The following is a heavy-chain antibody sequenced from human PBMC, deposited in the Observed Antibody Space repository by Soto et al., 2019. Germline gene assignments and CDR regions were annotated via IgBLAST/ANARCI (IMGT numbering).Heavy chain of an antibody. CDR1: GFTFSTYD. J-gene: IGHJ4*02. CDR2: ISGSGGST. V-gene: IGHV3-23*01. D-gene: IGHD2-15*01. CDR3: AKALVVVAATQYYFDY. Sequence: GGSLRLSCAASGFTFSTYDMHWVRQATGKGLEWVSAISGSGGSTYYADSVKGRFTISRDNSKNTLYLQMNSLRAEDTAVYYCAKALVVVAATQYYFDYWGQGTLVTVPS.